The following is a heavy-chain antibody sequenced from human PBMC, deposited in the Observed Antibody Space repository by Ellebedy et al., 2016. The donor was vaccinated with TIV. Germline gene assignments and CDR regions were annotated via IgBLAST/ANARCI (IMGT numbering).Heavy chain of an antibody. J-gene: IGHJ3*02. CDR2: IKQDGSEK. CDR1: GFTFSSYW. D-gene: IGHD2-8*01. V-gene: IGHV3-7*01. CDR3: ARVGGYCTNGVCYMGDAFDI. Sequence: GGSLRLXCAASGFTFSSYWMSWVRQAPGKGLEWVANIKQDGSEKYYVDSVKCRFTISRDNAKNSLYLQMNSLRAEDTAVYYCARVGGYCTNGVCYMGDAFDIWGQGTMVTVSS.